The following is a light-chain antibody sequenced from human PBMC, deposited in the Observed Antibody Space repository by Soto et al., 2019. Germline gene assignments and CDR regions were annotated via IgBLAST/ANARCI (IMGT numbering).Light chain of an antibody. J-gene: IGKJ5*01. Sequence: EIALTQSPVTLSLSPGERGTLSCRASQTVGNYLAWYQQKPGQSPRLLIYDASIRATGIPARFTGSGSGTDFTLTISSLEPEDFAVYSCQQRAEWPITFGQGTRLEIK. V-gene: IGKV3-11*01. CDR3: QQRAEWPIT. CDR2: DAS. CDR1: QTVGNY.